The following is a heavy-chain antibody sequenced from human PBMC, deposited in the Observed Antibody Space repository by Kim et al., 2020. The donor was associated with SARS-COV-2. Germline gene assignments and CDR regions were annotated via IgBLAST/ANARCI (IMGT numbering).Heavy chain of an antibody. CDR3: ASSREYYDFWSGDPGLFDY. D-gene: IGHD3-3*01. J-gene: IGHJ4*02. CDR1: GYTFTSYG. V-gene: IGHV1-18*01. CDR2: ISAYNGNT. Sequence: ASVKVSCKASGYTFTSYGISWVRQAPGQGLEWMGWISAYNGNTNYAQKLQGRVTMTTDTSTSTAYMELRSLRSDDTAVYYCASSREYYDFWSGDPGLFDYWGQGTLVTVSS.